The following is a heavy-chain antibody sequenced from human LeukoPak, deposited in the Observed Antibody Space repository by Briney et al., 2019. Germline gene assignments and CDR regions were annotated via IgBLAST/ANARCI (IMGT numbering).Heavy chain of an antibody. J-gene: IGHJ4*02. Sequence: SETLCLTCAVYGGSFSGYYWSWIRQPPGKGLEWIGEINHSGSTNYNPSLKSRVTISVDTSKNQFSLKLSSVTAADTAVYYCARVGIDYSANIIKYYFDDWGQGTLVTVSS. CDR2: INHSGST. CDR3: ARVGIDYSANIIKYYFDD. CDR1: GGSFSGYY. D-gene: IGHD4-11*01. V-gene: IGHV4-34*01.